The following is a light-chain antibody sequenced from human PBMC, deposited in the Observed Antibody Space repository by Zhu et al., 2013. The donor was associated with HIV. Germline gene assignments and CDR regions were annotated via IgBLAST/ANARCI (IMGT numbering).Light chain of an antibody. CDR2: KAS. CDR1: QGISSA. V-gene: IGKV1-13*02. CDR3: QQYSSYPWT. J-gene: IGKJ1*01. Sequence: AIQLTQSPSSLSASVGDRVTITCRASQGISSALAWYQQKPGKAPKLLIYKASSLQSDVPSRFSGDGSGTEFTLTISSLQPDDFATYYCQQYSSYPWTFGQGTKVEI.